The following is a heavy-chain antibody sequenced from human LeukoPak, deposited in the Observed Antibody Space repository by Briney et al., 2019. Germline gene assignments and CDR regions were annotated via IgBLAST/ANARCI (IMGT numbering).Heavy chain of an antibody. Sequence: PSETLSLTCNVSGGSISSVAYYWSWIRQPPGKGLEWIGYIYYSGSTNYNPSLKSRVTISVDTSKNQFSLKLSSVTAADTAVYYCARTPGGLWFGDTTSNNWFDPWGQGTLVTVSS. CDR1: GGSISSVAYY. J-gene: IGHJ5*02. CDR3: ARTPGGLWFGDTTSNNWFDP. V-gene: IGHV4-61*08. CDR2: IYYSGST. D-gene: IGHD3-10*01.